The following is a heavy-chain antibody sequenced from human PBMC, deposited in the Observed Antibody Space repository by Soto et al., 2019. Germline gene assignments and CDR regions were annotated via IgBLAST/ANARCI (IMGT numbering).Heavy chain of an antibody. V-gene: IGHV3-11*06. Sequence: QVQLVESGGGLAEPGGSLRLSCAASGFTFSDHYMSWIRQAPGKGLEWISYINPSGTNTDYADSVKGRFTISRDNADNSLYLQMNSLRAEDSALYYCARGHHCMDLWGQGATVTVS. CDR1: GFTFSDHY. J-gene: IGHJ6*02. CDR3: ARGHHCMDL. CDR2: INPSGTNT.